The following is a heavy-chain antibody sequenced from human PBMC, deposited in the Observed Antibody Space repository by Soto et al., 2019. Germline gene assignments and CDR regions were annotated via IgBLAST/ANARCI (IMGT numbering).Heavy chain of an antibody. CDR3: ARLTDYYDSSGYYRHLFDY. CDR2: IIPIFGTA. CDR1: GGTFSSYA. Sequence: RASVKVSCKASGGTFSSYAISWVRQAPGQGLEWMGGIIPIFGTANYAQKFQGRVTITADESTSTAYMELSSLRSEDTAVYYCARLTDYYDSSGYYRHLFDYWGQGTLVTVSS. D-gene: IGHD3-22*01. J-gene: IGHJ4*02. V-gene: IGHV1-69*13.